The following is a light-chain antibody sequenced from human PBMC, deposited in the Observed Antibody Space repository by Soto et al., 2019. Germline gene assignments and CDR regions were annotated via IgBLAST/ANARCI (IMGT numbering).Light chain of an antibody. J-gene: IGLJ2*01. CDR2: DVS. V-gene: IGLV2-14*03. CDR1: SSDVGGYNY. CDR3: SSYTSRHTVI. Sequence: QSALTQPASVSGSPGQSITISCTGTSSDVGGYNYVSWYQQHPGKAPKLMIYDVSNRPSGISNRFSGSKSGNTASLTISGLQAEDEADYYCSSYTSRHTVIFGGGTKLTVL.